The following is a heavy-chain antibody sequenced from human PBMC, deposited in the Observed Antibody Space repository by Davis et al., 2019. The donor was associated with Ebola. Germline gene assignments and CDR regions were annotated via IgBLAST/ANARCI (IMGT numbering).Heavy chain of an antibody. J-gene: IGHJ6*02. V-gene: IGHV6-1*01. CDR3: VRGWGRSGLDV. Sequence: HSQTLSLTCAISGDSVSGNSGAWNWIRQSPSRGLEWLGRTYYTSKWHNDYGESVKSRITINPDTSTNQLSLQLNSVTPEDTAVYYCVRGWGRSGLDVWGQGTTVTVSS. CDR2: TYYTSKWHN. CDR1: GDSVSGNSGA. D-gene: IGHD3-16*01.